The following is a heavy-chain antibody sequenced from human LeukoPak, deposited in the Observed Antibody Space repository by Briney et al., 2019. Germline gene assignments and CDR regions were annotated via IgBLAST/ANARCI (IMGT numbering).Heavy chain of an antibody. D-gene: IGHD6-19*01. CDR2: IYHSGST. CDR3: ARVGPSSGWPYYFDY. J-gene: IGHJ4*02. Sequence: SWVRQAPGKGLEWIGEIYHSGSTNYNPSLKSRVTISVDKSKNQFSLKLSSVTAADTAVYYCARVGPSSGWPYYFDYWGQGTLVTVSS. V-gene: IGHV4-4*02.